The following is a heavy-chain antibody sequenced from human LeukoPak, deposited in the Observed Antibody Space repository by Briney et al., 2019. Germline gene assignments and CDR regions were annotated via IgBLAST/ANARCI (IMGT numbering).Heavy chain of an antibody. Sequence: GESLKISCKGSGYSFTSYWSGWVRQMPGKGLEWMGFIYPGDSDTRYSPSFQGQVTISAEKSISTAYLQWSSLKASDTALYYCASRKKGMATAGFDYWGRGTLVTVSS. D-gene: IGHD5-24*01. J-gene: IGHJ4*02. CDR3: ASRKKGMATAGFDY. V-gene: IGHV5-51*01. CDR2: IYPGDSDT. CDR1: GYSFTSYW.